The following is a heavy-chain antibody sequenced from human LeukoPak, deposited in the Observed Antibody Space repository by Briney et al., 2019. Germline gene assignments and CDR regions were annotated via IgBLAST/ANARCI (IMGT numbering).Heavy chain of an antibody. CDR1: GGSISSYY. Sequence: PSETLSLTCTVSGGSISSYYWSWIRQPPGKGLEWIGYIYYSGSTNYNPSLKSRVTISVDTSKNQFSLKLSSVTAADTAVYYCARSFHSSGWYGSGTYYYYGMDVWGQGTTVTVSS. D-gene: IGHD6-19*01. V-gene: IGHV4-59*01. J-gene: IGHJ6*02. CDR3: ARSFHSSGWYGSGTYYYYGMDV. CDR2: IYYSGST.